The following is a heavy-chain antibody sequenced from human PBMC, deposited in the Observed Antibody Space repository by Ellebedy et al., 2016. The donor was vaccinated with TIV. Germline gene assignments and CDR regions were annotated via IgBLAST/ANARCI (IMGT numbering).Heavy chain of an antibody. D-gene: IGHD3-10*01. Sequence: PGGSLRLSCAASGFNLSNNALHWVRQAPGKGLAWLAVISYNGSIRFYADSVKGRFTISRDNSKSMLYLHMNNLRTEDTALYYCAKLGVVIRGDYWGQGTLVTVSS. V-gene: IGHV3-30-3*02. CDR3: AKLGVVIRGDY. CDR1: GFNLSNNA. J-gene: IGHJ1*01. CDR2: ISYNGSIR.